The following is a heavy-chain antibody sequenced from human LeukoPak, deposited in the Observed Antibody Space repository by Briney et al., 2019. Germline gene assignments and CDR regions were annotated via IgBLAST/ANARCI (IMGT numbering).Heavy chain of an antibody. CDR3: ARSPVGMITFGGVIVSPHYFDY. CDR2: ISSSSSYI. Sequence: GGSPRLSCAASGFTFSSYSMNWVRQAPGKGLEWVSSISSSSSYIYYADSVKGRFTISRDNAKNSLYLQMNSLRAEDTAVYYCARSPVGMITFGGVIVSPHYFDYWGQGTLVTVSS. V-gene: IGHV3-21*01. D-gene: IGHD3-16*02. J-gene: IGHJ4*02. CDR1: GFTFSSYS.